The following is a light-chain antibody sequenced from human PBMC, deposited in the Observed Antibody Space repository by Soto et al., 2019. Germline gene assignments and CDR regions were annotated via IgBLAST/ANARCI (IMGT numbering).Light chain of an antibody. Sequence: EIVMTQSPATVSVSPGERATLSCSASQSVSSSYLAWYQQKPGQAPRLLIYGASSRATGIPDRFSGSGSGTDFTLTISRLEPEDFAVYYCQQYGSSPATFGQGTKVDIK. CDR2: GAS. J-gene: IGKJ1*01. V-gene: IGKV3-20*01. CDR1: QSVSSSY. CDR3: QQYGSSPAT.